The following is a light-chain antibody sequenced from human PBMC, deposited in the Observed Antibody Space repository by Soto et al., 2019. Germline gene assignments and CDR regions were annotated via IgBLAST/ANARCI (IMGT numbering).Light chain of an antibody. J-gene: IGKJ2*03. V-gene: IGKV3D-20*02. CDR3: QQRKSWPLS. CDR1: QSVSSGY. Sequence: EISLTQSPGPLSLSPGERATLSCGASQSVSSGYLAWYQQRPGQAPTVLSYDASNRATGIPARFSGSGSGTDFTLTISSLEPEDFAVYYCQQRKSWPLSFGEG. CDR2: DAS.